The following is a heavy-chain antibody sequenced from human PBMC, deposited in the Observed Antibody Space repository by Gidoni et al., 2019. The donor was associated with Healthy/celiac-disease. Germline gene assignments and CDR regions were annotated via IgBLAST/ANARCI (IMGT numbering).Heavy chain of an antibody. CDR1: GGSFSGHY. V-gene: IGHV4-34*01. Sequence: QVQLQQWGAGLLKPSETLSLTCAAYGGSFSGHYWSWIRQPPGKGLEWIGEINHSGSTSYNPSLKSRVTIPEDTSKNQFSLNLSAVTAADTAVYYCARDGEEAYCGGDCYSNWFDPWGQGTLVTVSS. CDR3: ARDGEEAYCGGDCYSNWFDP. CDR2: INHSGST. D-gene: IGHD2-21*02. J-gene: IGHJ5*02.